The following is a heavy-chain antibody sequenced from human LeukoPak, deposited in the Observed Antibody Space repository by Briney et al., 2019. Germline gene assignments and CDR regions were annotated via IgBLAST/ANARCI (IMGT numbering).Heavy chain of an antibody. J-gene: IGHJ4*02. D-gene: IGHD6-6*01. CDR3: ARGAYSTSSLDY. Sequence: GGSLRLSCAASGFTFSSYSKNWVPQAPGKGLEWVSYLSSSSSTKYYADSVKGRFTISRDNAKNSLFLQMNSLRAEDTAVYYCARGAYSTSSLDYWGRGTLVTVSS. CDR1: GFTFSSYS. CDR2: LSSSSSTK. V-gene: IGHV3-48*01.